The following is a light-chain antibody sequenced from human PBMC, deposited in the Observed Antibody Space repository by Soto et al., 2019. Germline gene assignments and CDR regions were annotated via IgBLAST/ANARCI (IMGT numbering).Light chain of an antibody. CDR2: NNN. CDR3: LAFDDSMNARGV. CDR1: RSNIGNNA. J-gene: IGLJ3*02. Sequence: QSVLTQPPSASGTHGQRVTISCSGSRSNIGNNAVSWYQQILVTAPKLLISNNNQRPSGVHVRFSGSKSGTSASLVISGLDSEDEYDYYCLAFDDSMNARGVFGGGTKLTVL. V-gene: IGLV1-44*01.